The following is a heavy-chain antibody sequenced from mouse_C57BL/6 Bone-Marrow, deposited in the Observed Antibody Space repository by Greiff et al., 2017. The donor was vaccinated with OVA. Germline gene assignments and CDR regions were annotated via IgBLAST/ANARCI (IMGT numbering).Heavy chain of an antibody. CDR1: GFNIKDDY. V-gene: IGHV14-4*01. CDR3: TSLYYYGSSYYWYFDV. Sequence: EVKLVESGAELVRPGASVKLSCTASGFNIKDDYMHWVKQRPEQGLEWIGWIDPENGDTEYASKFQGKATITADTSSNTAYLQLSSLTSEDTAVYYCTSLYYYGSSYYWYFDVWGTGTTVTVSS. D-gene: IGHD1-1*01. J-gene: IGHJ1*03. CDR2: IDPENGDT.